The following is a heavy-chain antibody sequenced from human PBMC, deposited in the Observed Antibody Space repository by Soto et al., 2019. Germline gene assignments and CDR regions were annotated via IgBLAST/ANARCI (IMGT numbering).Heavy chain of an antibody. Sequence: SVKVSCKASGGTFSSYAISWVRQAPGQGREWMGGIIPIFGTANYAQKFQGRVTITADESTSTAYMELSSLRSEDTAVYYFASLISRPFAYWGQGTLVTVSS. J-gene: IGHJ4*02. D-gene: IGHD2-21*01. CDR3: ASLISRPFAY. CDR2: IIPIFGTA. CDR1: GGTFSSYA. V-gene: IGHV1-69*13.